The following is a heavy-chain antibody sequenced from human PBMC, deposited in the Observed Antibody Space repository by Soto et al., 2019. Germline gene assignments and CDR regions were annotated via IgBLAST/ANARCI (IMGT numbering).Heavy chain of an antibody. V-gene: IGHV3-30*18. CDR3: AKKDDYVWGSYRSRVTNRYYYDSMDL. CDR1: GFTFSSYG. Sequence: PGGSLRPSCVAFGFTFSSYGMHWVRQAPGKGLEWVAVISNDGSNKYYADSVKGRFTTSRVNSKITLYLQMSSIRAEDTVVYYSAKKDDYVWGSYRSRVTNRYYYDSMDLWGQGTTVTVSS. D-gene: IGHD3-16*02. J-gene: IGHJ6*02. CDR2: ISNDGSNK.